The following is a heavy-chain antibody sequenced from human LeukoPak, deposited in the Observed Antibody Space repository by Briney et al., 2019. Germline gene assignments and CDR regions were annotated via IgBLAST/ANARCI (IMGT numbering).Heavy chain of an antibody. J-gene: IGHJ4*02. CDR3: ARGNYYDSSGLYYFDY. CDR2: ISGSGGST. Sequence: GGSLRLSCAASGFTFSSYAMSWVRQAPGKGLEWVSAISGSGGSTYYADSVKGRFTISRDNSKNTLYLQMNSLRAEDTAVYYCARGNYYDSSGLYYFDYWGQGTLVTVSS. CDR1: GFTFSSYA. D-gene: IGHD3-22*01. V-gene: IGHV3-23*01.